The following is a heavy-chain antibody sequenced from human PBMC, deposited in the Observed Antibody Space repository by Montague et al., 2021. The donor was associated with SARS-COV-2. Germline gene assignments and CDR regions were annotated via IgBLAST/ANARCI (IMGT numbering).Heavy chain of an antibody. Sequence: TLSLTCTVSGVSLLHGVYHRSWTTQSPGTFLEWIGNVCESGSAPCAPESGTTSSSPSPRGRLSPAVDPLKNHFSLELTSVTAADTAVYYCAIHLMGGAGVWYWGQGTLVTVSS. D-gene: IGHD2-8*01. CDR2: VCESGSAPCAPESGTT. J-gene: IGHJ4*02. CDR3: AIHLMGGAGVWY. CDR1: GVSLLHGVYH. V-gene: IGHV4-31*03.